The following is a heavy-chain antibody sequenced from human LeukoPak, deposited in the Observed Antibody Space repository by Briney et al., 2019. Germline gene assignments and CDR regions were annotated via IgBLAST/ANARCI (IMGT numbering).Heavy chain of an antibody. D-gene: IGHD2-15*01. V-gene: IGHV3-7*01. CDR1: GFRFSDYW. CDR3: ARGWGEKGYCRGGTCNNPQFDY. J-gene: IGHJ4*02. Sequence: QPGGPLRLSCEASGFRFSDYWMTWVRQAPGKGLEWVANIKEDGREKYHVDSVKGRFTLSKDNAKNSVYLQMNSLGAEDTAVYYCARGWGEKGYCRGGTCNNPQFDYWGQGILVTVSS. CDR2: IKEDGREK.